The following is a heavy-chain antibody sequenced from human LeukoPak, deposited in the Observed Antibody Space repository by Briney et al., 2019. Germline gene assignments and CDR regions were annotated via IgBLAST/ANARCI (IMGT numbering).Heavy chain of an antibody. CDR1: GGSISSYY. V-gene: IGHV4-4*07. CDR2: IYTIGST. J-gene: IGHJ6*03. CDR3: ARVEYYYGSGSPRHYYYYMDV. Sequence: PSETLSLTCTVSGGSISSYYRSWIRQPAGKGLEWIGRIYTIGSTNYNPSLKSRVTMSVDTSKNQFSLKLSSVTAADTAVYYCARVEYYYGSGSPRHYYYYMDVWGKGTTVTVSS. D-gene: IGHD3-10*01.